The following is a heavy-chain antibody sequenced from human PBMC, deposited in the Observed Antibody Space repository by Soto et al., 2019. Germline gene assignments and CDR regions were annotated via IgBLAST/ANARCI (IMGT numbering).Heavy chain of an antibody. Sequence: EMRLVESGGGLVQPGRSLRLSCAASGFTFSSYSMNWVRQAPGKGLEWVSHISTSSRTIYYADSVKGRFNISRDNAKNSLYLQMNSLRAEDTAVYYCARLYCSGGSCYSGDAFDIWGQGTMVTVSS. CDR3: ARLYCSGGSCYSGDAFDI. J-gene: IGHJ3*02. CDR2: ISTSSRTI. CDR1: GFTFSSYS. D-gene: IGHD2-15*01. V-gene: IGHV3-48*01.